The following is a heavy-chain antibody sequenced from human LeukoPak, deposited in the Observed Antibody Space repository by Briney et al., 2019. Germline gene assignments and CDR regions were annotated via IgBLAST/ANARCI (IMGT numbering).Heavy chain of an antibody. CDR3: ARDSNSSGGYYYGMDV. CDR2: ISGNDGTT. D-gene: IGHD6-6*01. Sequence: GGSLRLSCAASGFTFSSYAMSWVRQPPGKGLEWVSIISGNDGTTDYADSVKGRFTISRDNSKNTLYLQMNSLRAEDTAVYYCARDSNSSGGYYYGMDVWGQGTTVTVSS. V-gene: IGHV3-23*01. J-gene: IGHJ6*02. CDR1: GFTFSSYA.